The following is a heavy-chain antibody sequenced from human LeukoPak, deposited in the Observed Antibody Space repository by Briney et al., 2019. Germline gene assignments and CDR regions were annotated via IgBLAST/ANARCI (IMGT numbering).Heavy chain of an antibody. CDR1: GGSINAYY. CDR2: VYSSGDT. J-gene: IGHJ4*02. Sequence: SETLSLTYTVSGGSINAYYWSWIRQAAGKGLQWIGRVYSSGDTNYNPSFTSRVSMSVDKSKNHLSLRLNSVTAADTAVYYCARESGVGTYYNPFDFWGQGILVTVSS. D-gene: IGHD3-10*01. V-gene: IGHV4-4*07. CDR3: ARESGVGTYYNPFDF.